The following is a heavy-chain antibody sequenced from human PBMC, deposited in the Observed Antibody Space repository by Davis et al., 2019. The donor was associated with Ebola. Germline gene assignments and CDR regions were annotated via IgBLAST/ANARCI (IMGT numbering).Heavy chain of an antibody. V-gene: IGHV5-51*01. CDR3: ARFKGDYGWYYGMDV. D-gene: IGHD4/OR15-4a*01. CDR2: IYPGDSDT. CDR1: GYSFTSNW. J-gene: IGHJ6*02. Sequence: GESLKISCKGSGYSFTSNWIGWVRQMPGKGLEWMGIIYPGDSDTRYSPSFQGQVTISADKSISTAYLQWSSLKASDTAMYYCARFKGDYGWYYGMDVWGQGTTVTVSS.